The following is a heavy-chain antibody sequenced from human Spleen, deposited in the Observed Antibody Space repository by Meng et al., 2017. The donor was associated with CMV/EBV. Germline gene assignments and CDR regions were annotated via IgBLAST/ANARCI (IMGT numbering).Heavy chain of an antibody. D-gene: IGHD2-2*01. CDR2: ISSGGSTI. V-gene: IGHV3-11*04. CDR1: EITFSDYY. J-gene: IGHJ6*02. Sequence: GGSLRLSCSDSEITFSDYYMSWIRQAPGKGLEWVSYISSGGSTIYYADSVKGRFTISRDNGKNSVYLQMNSLRVEDTAVYYCARGPRLCTTTSCENYYYYGMDIWGQGTTVIVS. CDR3: ARGPRLCTTTSCENYYYYGMDI.